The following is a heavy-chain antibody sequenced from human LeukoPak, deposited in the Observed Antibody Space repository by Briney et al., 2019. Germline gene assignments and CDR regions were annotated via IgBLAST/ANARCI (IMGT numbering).Heavy chain of an antibody. D-gene: IGHD6-19*01. J-gene: IGHJ4*02. CDR2: ISYSGGGT. CDR1: GFMFSSYA. Sequence: AGSLRLSCAASGFMFSSYAMSWVRQAPGKGLEWVSGISYSGGGTYYADSVKGRFTISRDNSKNTLSLQMNSLRAEDTAVYYCAKGGSSGWSGSRFDYWGQGTLVTVSS. CDR3: AKGGSSGWSGSRFDY. V-gene: IGHV3-23*01.